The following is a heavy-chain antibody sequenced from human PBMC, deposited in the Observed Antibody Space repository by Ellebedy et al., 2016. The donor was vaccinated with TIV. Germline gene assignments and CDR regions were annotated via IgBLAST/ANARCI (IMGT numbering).Heavy chain of an antibody. V-gene: IGHV3-23*01. CDR3: TKDRTPGDGYWVFDD. CDR2: IVGSGAER. D-gene: IGHD5-18*01. J-gene: IGHJ4*02. CDR1: GFTFSRYA. Sequence: GESLKISCAASGFTFSRYAISWVRQAPGKGLEWVSGIVGSGAERYADSVKGRFTISRDNSKGTVDLQMNSLRVEDTAVYCCTKDRTPGDGYWVFDDWGQGTLVTVSS.